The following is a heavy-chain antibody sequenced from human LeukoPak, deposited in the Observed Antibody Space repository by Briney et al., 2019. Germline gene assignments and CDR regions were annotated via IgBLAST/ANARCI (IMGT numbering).Heavy chain of an antibody. D-gene: IGHD4-23*01. V-gene: IGHV4-30-4*08. Sequence: SETLSLTCTVSGGSISSGDYYWSWIRQPPGKGLEWIGYIYYSGSTYYNPSLKSRVTISVDTSKNQFSLKLSSATAADTAVYYCARVQIKYGGRRFDIWGQGTMVTVSS. J-gene: IGHJ3*02. CDR1: GGSISSGDYY. CDR2: IYYSGST. CDR3: ARVQIKYGGRRFDI.